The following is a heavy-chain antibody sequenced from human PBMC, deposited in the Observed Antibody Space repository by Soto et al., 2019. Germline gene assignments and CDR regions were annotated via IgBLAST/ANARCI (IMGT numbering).Heavy chain of an antibody. V-gene: IGHV1-69*02. J-gene: IGHJ6*03. CDR1: GGTFSSYT. CDR3: ARGSTVTTRGLYYYYMDV. CDR2: IIPILGIA. D-gene: IGHD4-4*01. Sequence: ASVKVSCKASGGTFSSYTISWVRQAPGQGLEWMGRIIPILGIANYAQKFQGRVTITADKSTSTAYMELSSLRSEDTAVYYCARGSTVTTRGLYYYYMDVWGKGTTVTVSS.